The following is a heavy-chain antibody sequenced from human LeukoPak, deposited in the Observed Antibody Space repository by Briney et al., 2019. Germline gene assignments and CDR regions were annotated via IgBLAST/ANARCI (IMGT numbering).Heavy chain of an antibody. D-gene: IGHD6-13*01. V-gene: IGHV3-33*01. CDR2: IWYDGSNK. Sequence: PEGSLRLSCAASGFTFSSYGMHWVRQAPGKGLEWVAVIWYDGSNKYYADSVKGRFTISRDNSKNTLYLQMNSLRAEDTAVYYCVRDYGSSSWYDYWGQGTLVTVSS. CDR1: GFTFSSYG. J-gene: IGHJ4*02. CDR3: VRDYGSSSWYDY.